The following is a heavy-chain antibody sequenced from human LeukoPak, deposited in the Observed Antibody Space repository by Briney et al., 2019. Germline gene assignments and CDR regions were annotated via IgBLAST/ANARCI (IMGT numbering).Heavy chain of an antibody. CDR3: AKEGGWYPWADY. D-gene: IGHD6-19*01. CDR1: GFTFSSYG. CDR2: IRYDGNDK. J-gene: IGHJ4*02. V-gene: IGHV3-30*02. Sequence: SGGSLRLSCAASGFTFSSYGMHWVRQAPGKGLEWVAFIRYDGNDKYYADSVKGRFTISRDKSKNTLYLQMNSLRAEDTAVYYCAKEGGWYPWADYRGQGTLVTVSS.